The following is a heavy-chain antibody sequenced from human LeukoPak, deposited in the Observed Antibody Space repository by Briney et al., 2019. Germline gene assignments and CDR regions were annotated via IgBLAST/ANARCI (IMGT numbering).Heavy chain of an antibody. Sequence: GGSLRLSCAASGFTFSINAMHWVRQAPGKGLEYVSAISRNGDSIYYENSVKGRFTVSRDNSKNMLYLQMGSLRAEDMAVYYCARSYDFWSGYNRFYFDYWGQGTLVTVSS. CDR2: ISRNGDSI. D-gene: IGHD3-3*01. V-gene: IGHV3-64*01. J-gene: IGHJ4*02. CDR1: GFTFSINA. CDR3: ARSYDFWSGYNRFYFDY.